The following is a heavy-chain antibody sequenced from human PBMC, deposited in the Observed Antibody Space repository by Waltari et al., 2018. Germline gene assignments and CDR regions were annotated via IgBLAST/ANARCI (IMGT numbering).Heavy chain of an antibody. D-gene: IGHD3-22*01. V-gene: IGHV3-20*04. CDR2: SRWNGGSA. Sequence: EVQVVESGGGVVRPGGSLRLSCTASGFTFTNYGLSWVRQGPGKGLEWVCGSRWNGGSASYADSVKGRFTISRDNAENSLHLQMNSLTAEDTALYFCARDYYYDSSGYYGLDPWGQGTLVTVS. J-gene: IGHJ5*02. CDR1: GFTFTNYG. CDR3: ARDYYYDSSGYYGLDP.